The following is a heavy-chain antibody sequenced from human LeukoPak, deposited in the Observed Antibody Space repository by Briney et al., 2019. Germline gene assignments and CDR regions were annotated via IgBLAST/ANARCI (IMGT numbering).Heavy chain of an antibody. CDR3: ARDLGTYFDF. V-gene: IGHV3-53*01. CDR2: IYSGDYT. Sequence: GGSLRLSCAASGFSVSNNYMSWVRQAPGKGLEWVSVIYSGDYTYYADSVKGRFTISRDNSKNTLYLQMNNLRAEDTAVCYCARDLGTYFDFWGQGTLVTVSS. D-gene: IGHD1-1*01. CDR1: GFSVSNNY. J-gene: IGHJ4*02.